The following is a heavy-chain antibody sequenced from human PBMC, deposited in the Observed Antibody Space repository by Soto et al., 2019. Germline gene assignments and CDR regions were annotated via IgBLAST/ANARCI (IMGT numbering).Heavy chain of an antibody. J-gene: IGHJ6*02. D-gene: IGHD3-22*01. CDR1: GFTFSSYS. Sequence: EVQLLESGGGLVQPGGSLRLSCAASGFTFSSYSMIWVRQAPGKGLEWVSAISGSGGTTYYADSVKGPFTISRDNSKNTLYLQMNNLRAEGTAVYYCAKGGVGYYDSTGYYLYYYYGMDVWGQGTTVTVSS. V-gene: IGHV3-23*01. CDR3: AKGGVGYYDSTGYYLYYYYGMDV. CDR2: ISGSGGTT.